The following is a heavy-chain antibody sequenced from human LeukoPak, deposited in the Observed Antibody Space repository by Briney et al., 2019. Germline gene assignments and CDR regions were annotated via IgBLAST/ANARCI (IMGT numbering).Heavy chain of an antibody. CDR2: IKQDGSEK. V-gene: IGHV3-7*01. D-gene: IGHD3-3*01. J-gene: IGHJ6*03. CDR1: GFTLSSYW. CDR3: ARLRYHDFWSGYWKYYYYMDV. Sequence: GGSLRLSCAASGFTLSSYWVSWVRQAPGKGLEGVANIKQDGSEKYYVDSVKGGFTISRDNAKNSMYLQMNSLSAEDTAVYYCARLRYHDFWSGYWKYYYYMDVWGKGTTVTVSS.